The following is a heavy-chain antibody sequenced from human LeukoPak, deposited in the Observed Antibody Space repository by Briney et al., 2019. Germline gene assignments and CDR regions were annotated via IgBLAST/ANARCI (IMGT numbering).Heavy chain of an antibody. D-gene: IGHD2-8*01. CDR2: ISGSGGST. J-gene: IGHJ4*02. CDR3: AKAFGTNGYFQLPIDF. CDR1: GFTFSNYA. V-gene: IGHV3-23*01. Sequence: GGSLRLSCAASGFTFSNYAMSWVRQAPGKGLEWVSTISGSGGSTHYADSVKGRFTISRDNSRNTLYLQLNDLRAEDTAIYYCAKAFGTNGYFQLPIDFWGQGTLVTVSS.